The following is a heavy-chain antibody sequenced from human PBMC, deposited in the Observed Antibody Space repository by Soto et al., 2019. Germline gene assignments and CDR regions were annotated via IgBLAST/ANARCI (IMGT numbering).Heavy chain of an antibody. CDR1: GGSISSYY. D-gene: IGHD3-10*01. Sequence: QMQLQESGPGLVKPSETLSLTCTVSGGSISSYYWSWIRQPPGKGLEWIGYIYYSGSTNYNPSLKSRVTISVGTSKNQFSLKLNSMTAADTAVYYCARHNYGSGSTYFDYWGQGTLVTVSS. V-gene: IGHV4-59*08. CDR2: IYYSGST. CDR3: ARHNYGSGSTYFDY. J-gene: IGHJ4*02.